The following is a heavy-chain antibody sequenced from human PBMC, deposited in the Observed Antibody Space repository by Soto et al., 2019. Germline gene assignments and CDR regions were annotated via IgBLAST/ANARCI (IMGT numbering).Heavy chain of an antibody. D-gene: IGHD3-22*01. Sequence: QVHLVQSGAEVKKPGASVNVSCKTSGYTFTRNGISWVRQAPGQGLGWMGWISPKSGSIKYAQKFQGRVIMTTDTSTSRAYMELRSLRSDDTAVYYCVKDRDSNSWPSRDVWGPGTTVTVSS. V-gene: IGHV1-18*01. CDR1: GYTFTRNG. CDR2: ISPKSGSI. CDR3: VKDRDSNSWPSRDV. J-gene: IGHJ6*02.